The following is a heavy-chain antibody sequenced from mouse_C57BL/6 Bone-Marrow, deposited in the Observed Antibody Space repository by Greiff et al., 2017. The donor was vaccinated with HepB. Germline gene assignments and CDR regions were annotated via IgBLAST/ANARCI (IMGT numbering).Heavy chain of an antibody. Sequence: EVKLVESGGGLVKPGGSLKLSCAASGFTFSDYGMHWVRQAPEKGLEGVAYISSGSSTIYYADTVKGRFTISRDNAKNTLFLQMTSLRSEDTAMYYCARKPVYYYGSRYWYFDVWGTGTTVTVSS. J-gene: IGHJ1*03. CDR1: GFTFSDYG. CDR3: ARKPVYYYGSRYWYFDV. D-gene: IGHD1-1*01. V-gene: IGHV5-17*01. CDR2: ISSGSSTI.